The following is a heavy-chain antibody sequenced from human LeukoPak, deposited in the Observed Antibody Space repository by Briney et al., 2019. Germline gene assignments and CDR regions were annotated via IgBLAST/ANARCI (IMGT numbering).Heavy chain of an antibody. CDR2: VHYSGST. J-gene: IGHJ3*01. CDR1: GDSISNYF. D-gene: IGHD3-3*02. V-gene: IGHV4-59*01. CDR3: ARGVISTDAFDV. Sequence: SETLSLTCTVSGDSISNYFWSWIRQSPRKGLEWMAYVHYSGSTNYNPSLKSRVTISVDTSENQFSLKVNSVTAADTAVYYCARGVISTDAFDVWGQGTMVTVSS.